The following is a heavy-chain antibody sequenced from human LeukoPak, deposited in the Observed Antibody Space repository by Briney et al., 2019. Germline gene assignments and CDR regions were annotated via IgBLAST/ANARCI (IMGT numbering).Heavy chain of an antibody. CDR3: ARNDFWSGYYGDY. D-gene: IGHD3-3*01. J-gene: IGHJ4*02. CDR1: GGSFSGYY. CDR2: INHSGST. Sequence: SETLSLTCAVYGGSFSGYYWSCIRQPPGKGLEWIGEINHSGSTNYNPSLKSRVTMSVDTSKNQLSLKLSSVTAADTAVYYCARNDFWSGYYGDYWGQGTLVTVSS. V-gene: IGHV4-34*01.